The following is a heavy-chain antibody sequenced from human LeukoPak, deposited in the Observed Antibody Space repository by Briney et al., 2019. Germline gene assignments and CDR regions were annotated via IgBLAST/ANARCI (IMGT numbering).Heavy chain of an antibody. Sequence: PGRSLRLSCAASGFTFSSYGMHWVRQAPGKGLEWVAVTWYDGSNKYYADSVKGRFTISRDNSKNTLYLQMNSLRAEDTAVYYCARDTRETPFGYWGQGTLVTVSS. D-gene: IGHD5-24*01. CDR1: GFTFSSYG. V-gene: IGHV3-33*01. J-gene: IGHJ4*02. CDR3: ARDTRETPFGY. CDR2: TWYDGSNK.